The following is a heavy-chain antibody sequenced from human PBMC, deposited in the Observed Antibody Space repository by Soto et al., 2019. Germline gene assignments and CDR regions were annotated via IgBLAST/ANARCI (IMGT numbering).Heavy chain of an antibody. CDR1: GGSISSSSYY. V-gene: IGHV4-39*01. CDR2: IYYSGST. Sequence: SETLSLTCTVSGGSISSSSYYWGWIRQPPGKGLEWIGSIYYSGSTYYNPSLKSRVTISVDTSKNQFSLKLSSVTAADTAVYYCARLKPVLRFLEWFPNWFDPWGQGTLVTVSS. D-gene: IGHD3-3*01. J-gene: IGHJ5*02. CDR3: ARLKPVLRFLEWFPNWFDP.